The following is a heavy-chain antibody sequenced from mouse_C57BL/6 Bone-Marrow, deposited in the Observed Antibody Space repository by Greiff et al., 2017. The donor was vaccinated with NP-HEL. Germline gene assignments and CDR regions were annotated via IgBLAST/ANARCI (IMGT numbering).Heavy chain of an antibody. D-gene: IGHD2-4*01. V-gene: IGHV1-74*01. CDR2: IHPSDSDT. CDR1: GYTFTSYW. J-gene: IGHJ3*01. Sequence: VQLQQPGAELVKPGASVKVSCKASGYTFTSYWMHWVKQRPGQGLEWIGRIHPSDSDTNYNQKFKGKATLTVDKSSSTAYMQLSSLTSEDSAVYYCAIFRDSYDYDGEAFAYWGQGTLVTVSA. CDR3: AIFRDSYDYDGEAFAY.